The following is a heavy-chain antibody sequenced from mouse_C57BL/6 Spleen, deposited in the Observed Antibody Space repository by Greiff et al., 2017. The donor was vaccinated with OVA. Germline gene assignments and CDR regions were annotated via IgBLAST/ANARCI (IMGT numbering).Heavy chain of an antibody. J-gene: IGHJ4*01. Sequence: EVQLQQSGPELVKPGASVKIPCKASGYTFTDYNMDWVKQSHGKSLEWIGDINPNNGGTIYNQKFKGKATLTVDKCSSTAYMELRSLTSEDTAVYYCARDGVGGYDGLYAMDYWGQGTSVTVSS. D-gene: IGHD2-2*01. CDR3: ARDGVGGYDGLYAMDY. V-gene: IGHV1-18*01. CDR1: GYTFTDYN. CDR2: INPNNGGT.